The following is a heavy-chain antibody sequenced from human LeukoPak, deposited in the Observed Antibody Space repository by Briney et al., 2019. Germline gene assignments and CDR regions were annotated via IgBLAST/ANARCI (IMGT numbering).Heavy chain of an antibody. Sequence: SETLSLTCAVHGGSFSGYYWSWIRQPPGKGLEWIGEINHSGSTNYNPSLKSRVTISVDTSKNQFSLKLSSVTAADTAVYYCARGRYNLGAFDIWGQGTMVTVSS. CDR3: ARGRYNLGAFDI. V-gene: IGHV4-34*01. D-gene: IGHD5-24*01. CDR1: GGSFSGYY. CDR2: INHSGST. J-gene: IGHJ3*02.